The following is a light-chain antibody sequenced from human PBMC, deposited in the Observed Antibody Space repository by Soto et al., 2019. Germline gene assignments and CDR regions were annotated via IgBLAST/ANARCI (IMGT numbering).Light chain of an antibody. V-gene: IGKV3-15*01. Sequence: EIVMTQSAATLSVSPCERSTLSCRSSEDVSSKLAWYQQKPGLPPRLVIYDASTRATGIPGRFSGSGSGKDFTLTISGLQSEDFAIYYCLQYDTWPPGTFGQGTKVDIK. CDR2: DAS. CDR1: EDVSSK. CDR3: LQYDTWPPGT. J-gene: IGKJ1*01.